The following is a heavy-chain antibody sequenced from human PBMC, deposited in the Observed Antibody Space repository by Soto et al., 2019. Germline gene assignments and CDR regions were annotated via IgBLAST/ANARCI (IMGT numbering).Heavy chain of an antibody. CDR2: IIPIFGIP. V-gene: IGHV1-69*08. CDR3: AREDRDRETGLVPAAIDGMDV. Sequence: QVQLVQSGAEVKKPGSSVKVSCKASGGTFSRYSITWVRQAPGHGLEWIGRIIPIFGIPTYAQKFQGRVTVPADESTSTAYRGLSSLRSDDTAVYYCAREDRDRETGLVPAAIDGMDVWGQGTTVTVSS. J-gene: IGHJ6*02. CDR1: GGTFSRYS. D-gene: IGHD2-2*01.